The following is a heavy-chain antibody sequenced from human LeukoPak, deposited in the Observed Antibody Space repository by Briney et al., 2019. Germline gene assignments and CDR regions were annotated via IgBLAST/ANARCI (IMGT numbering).Heavy chain of an antibody. CDR3: ARDPLEMATIPYYFDY. CDR1: GFTFSSYG. Sequence: PGGSLRLSCAASGFTFSSYGMHWVRQAPGKGLEWVAFIRYDGSNKYYADSVKGRFTISRDNSKNTLYLQMNSLRAEDTAVYYCARDPLEMATIPYYFDYWGQGTLVTVSS. CDR2: IRYDGSNK. J-gene: IGHJ4*02. D-gene: IGHD5-24*01. V-gene: IGHV3-30*02.